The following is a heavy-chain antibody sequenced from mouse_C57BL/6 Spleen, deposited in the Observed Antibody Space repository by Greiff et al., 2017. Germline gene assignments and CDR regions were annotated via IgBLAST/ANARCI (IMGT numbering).Heavy chain of an antibody. Sequence: EVQGVESGGGLVKPGGSLKLSYAASGFTFSSYAMSWVRQTPEKRLEWVATISDGGSYTYYPDKVKGRFTISRDNAKNNLYLQMSHLKSEDTAMYYCARDYYGSSFYWYFDVWGTGTTVTVSS. CDR3: ARDYYGSSFYWYFDV. CDR2: ISDGGSYT. V-gene: IGHV5-4*01. J-gene: IGHJ1*03. D-gene: IGHD1-1*01. CDR1: GFTFSSYA.